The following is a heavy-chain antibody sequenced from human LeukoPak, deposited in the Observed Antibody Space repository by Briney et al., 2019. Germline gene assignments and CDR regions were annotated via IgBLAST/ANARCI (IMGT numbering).Heavy chain of an antibody. CDR2: NYSDGST. CDR1: GVPVSSNY. V-gene: IGHV3-66*02. J-gene: IGHJ4*02. CDR3: ARDHMTTLTQYYFYY. Sequence: GGSPRLSCAASGVPVSSNYMSWLRQAPGKGLVGVGVNYSDGSTYYADSVKGRFTISRDNSKNTLYLQMNSLRADDTAVYYCARDHMTTLTQYYFYYWGQGTLVTVSA. D-gene: IGHD4-17*01.